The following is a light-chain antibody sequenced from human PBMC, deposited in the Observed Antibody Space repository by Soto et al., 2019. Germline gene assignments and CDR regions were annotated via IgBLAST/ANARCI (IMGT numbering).Light chain of an antibody. CDR1: QGISSW. Sequence: DIHMTQSPSSLSASVGDRVTITCRSSQGISSWLAWYQKKPEKVPKLLIYAASTLQSGVPSRFSGSGSGTEFTLTISSLQSEDFAVYYCQQYNNWPRTFGQGTKVDIK. CDR3: QQYNNWPRT. V-gene: IGKV1-27*01. J-gene: IGKJ1*01. CDR2: AAS.